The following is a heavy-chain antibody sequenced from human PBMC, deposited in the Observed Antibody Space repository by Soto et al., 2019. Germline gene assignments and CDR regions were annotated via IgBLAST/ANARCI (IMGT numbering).Heavy chain of an antibody. J-gene: IGHJ6*02. CDR2: ISYDGSNK. V-gene: IGHV3-30-3*01. Sequence: GGSLRLSCAASGFTFSSYAMHWVRQAPGKGLEWVAVISYDGSNKYYADSVKGRFTISRDNSKNTLYLQMNSLRAEDTAVYYCARALVRRTTSESSGWFVPIYYYGMDVWGQGTTVTVSS. CDR1: GFTFSSYA. CDR3: ARALVRRTTSESSGWFVPIYYYGMDV. D-gene: IGHD6-19*01.